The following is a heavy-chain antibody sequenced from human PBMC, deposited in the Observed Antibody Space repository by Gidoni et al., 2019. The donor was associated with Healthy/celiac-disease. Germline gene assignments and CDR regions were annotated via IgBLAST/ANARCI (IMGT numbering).Heavy chain of an antibody. CDR2: IYYSGST. D-gene: IGHD1-26*01. Sequence: QVQLQESGPGLVKPSQTLPLTCPVSGGSISSGGYYWSWIRQHPGKGLEWIGYIYYSGSTYYNPSLKSRVTISVDTSKNQFSLKLSSVTAADTAVYYCAVYSGSDDAFDIWGQGTMVTVSS. J-gene: IGHJ3*02. CDR3: AVYSGSDDAFDI. V-gene: IGHV4-31*03. CDR1: GGSISSGGYY.